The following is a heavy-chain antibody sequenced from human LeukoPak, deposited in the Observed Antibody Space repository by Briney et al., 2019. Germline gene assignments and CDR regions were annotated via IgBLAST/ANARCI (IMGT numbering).Heavy chain of an antibody. CDR2: IYYSGST. CDR3: ARDLGYNSGNFDY. D-gene: IGHD1-1*01. V-gene: IGHV4-39*02. Sequence: SETLSLTCTVSGGSISSSSYYWGWIRQPPGKGLEWIGSIYYSGSTYYNPSLKSRVTISVDTSKNQFSLKLSSVTAADTAVYYCARDLGYNSGNFDYWGQGTLVTVSS. CDR1: GGSISSSSYY. J-gene: IGHJ4*02.